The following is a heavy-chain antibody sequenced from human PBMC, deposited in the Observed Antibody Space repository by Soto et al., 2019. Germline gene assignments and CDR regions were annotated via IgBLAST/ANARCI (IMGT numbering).Heavy chain of an antibody. CDR1: GGSISSYY. Sequence: PSETLSLTCTVSGGSISSYYGSWIRHPAGKGLEWIGYIYTSGSTNYNPSLKSRVTISVDTSKNQFSLKLTSVTAADTAVYYCARASMTTIAMDVWGRGTTVTVSS. V-gene: IGHV4-59*01. CDR3: ARASMTTIAMDV. CDR2: IYTSGST. D-gene: IGHD4-17*01. J-gene: IGHJ6*02.